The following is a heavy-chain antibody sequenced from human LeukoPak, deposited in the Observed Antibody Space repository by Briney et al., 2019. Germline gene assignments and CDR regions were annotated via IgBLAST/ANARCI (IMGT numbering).Heavy chain of an antibody. Sequence: SETLSLTCTVSGGSTSNYYWSWIRQTPGKGLEWIGFIYSTGSTNYNPSLTGRVTISVDTSKNQFSLKLTSVTAADTAAYYCASGTSSWTWFDPWGQGTPVTVSS. D-gene: IGHD2-2*01. V-gene: IGHV4-59*01. J-gene: IGHJ5*02. CDR2: IYSTGST. CDR1: GGSTSNYY. CDR3: ASGTSSWTWFDP.